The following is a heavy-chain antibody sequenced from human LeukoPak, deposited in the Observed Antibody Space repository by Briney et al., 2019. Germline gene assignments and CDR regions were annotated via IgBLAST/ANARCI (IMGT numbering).Heavy chain of an antibody. Sequence: HAGGSLRLSCAASGFALSGHWMTWVRQVPGRGPEWVANVNRDGSETYYLDSVKGRFTISKDNAKNSLYLQMNSLRAEDTALYHCARNNGMDVWGQGTTVIVSS. CDR3: ARNNGMDV. CDR1: GFALSGHW. V-gene: IGHV3-7*03. CDR2: VNRDGSET. J-gene: IGHJ6*02.